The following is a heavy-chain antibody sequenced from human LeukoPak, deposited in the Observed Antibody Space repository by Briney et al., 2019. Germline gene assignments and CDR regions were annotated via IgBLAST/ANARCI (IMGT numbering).Heavy chain of an antibody. J-gene: IGHJ4*02. D-gene: IGHD3-3*01. CDR3: AIGYYPPGGLDY. CDR1: GYTFTSYD. CDR2: IIPIFGTA. Sequence: SVKVSCKASGYTFTSYDINWVRQATGQGLEWMGGIIPIFGTANYAQKFQGRVTITADESTSTAYMELSSLRSEDTAVYYCAIGYYPPGGLDYWGQGTLVTVSS. V-gene: IGHV1-69*13.